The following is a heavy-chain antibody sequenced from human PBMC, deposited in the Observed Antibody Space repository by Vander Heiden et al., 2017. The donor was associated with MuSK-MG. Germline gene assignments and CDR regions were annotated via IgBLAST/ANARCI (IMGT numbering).Heavy chain of an antibody. CDR1: GGTFSSYA. J-gene: IGHJ4*02. CDR3: ARDRGYSGSH. CDR2: ISPIFGTA. Sequence: QVQLVQSGAEVRKPASSVRLSCQASGGTFSSYAISWVRQAPGQGLEWMGGISPIFGTANYAQKFQGRVTITADESTSTAYMELSSLRSEDTAVYYCARDRGYSGSHWGQGTLVTVSS. D-gene: IGHD5-12*01. V-gene: IGHV1-69*01.